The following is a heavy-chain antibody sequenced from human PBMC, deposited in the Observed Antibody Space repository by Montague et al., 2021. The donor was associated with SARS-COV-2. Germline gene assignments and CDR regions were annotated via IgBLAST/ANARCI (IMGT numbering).Heavy chain of an antibody. V-gene: IGHV4-59*01. J-gene: IGHJ3*02. CDR3: ARGSYGPDASDI. CDR2: IYYSGST. D-gene: IGHD5-18*01. CDR1: GGSISSYY. Sequence: SETLSLTCTVSGGSISSYYWSWIRQPSGKGLEWIGYIYYSGSTNYNPSLKSRVTISLDTSKNQFSLKLNSVTAADTAVYYCARGSYGPDASDIWGQGTMVTVSS.